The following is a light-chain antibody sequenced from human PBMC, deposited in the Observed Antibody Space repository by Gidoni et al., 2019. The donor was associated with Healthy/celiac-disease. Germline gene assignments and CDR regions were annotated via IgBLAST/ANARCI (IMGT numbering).Light chain of an antibody. CDR1: QDISNY. CDR3: QQYDNLPLT. CDR2: DAS. J-gene: IGKJ4*01. Sequence: DIQMTQSPSSLSASVGDRVTTTCQASQDISNYLNLYQQKPGEAPKLLIYDASNLETGVPSRFSVSGSVTDFTFTIIILQPEDIATYYCQQYDNLPLTYGGGTKVEIK. V-gene: IGKV1-33*01.